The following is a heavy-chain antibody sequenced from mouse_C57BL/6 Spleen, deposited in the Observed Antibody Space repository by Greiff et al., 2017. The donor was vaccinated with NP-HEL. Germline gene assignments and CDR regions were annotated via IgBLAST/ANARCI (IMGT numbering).Heavy chain of an antibody. CDR3: ARGGPRGFAY. J-gene: IGHJ3*01. CDR2: INPNNGGT. CDR1: GYTFTDYN. Sequence: EVHLVESGPELVKPGASVKIPCKASGYTFTDYNMDWVKQSHGKSLEWIGDINPNNGGTIYNQKFKGKATLTVDKSSSTAYMELRSLTSEDTAVYYCARGGPRGFAYWGQGTLVTVSA. V-gene: IGHV1-18*01.